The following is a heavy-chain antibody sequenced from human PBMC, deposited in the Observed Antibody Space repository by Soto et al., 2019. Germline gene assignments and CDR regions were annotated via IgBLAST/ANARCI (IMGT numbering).Heavy chain of an antibody. CDR1: GGTFSSYA. D-gene: IGHD3-3*01. J-gene: IGHJ6*02. CDR3: ARDTIFGVVMYLMDV. Sequence: SVKVSCKASGGTFSSYAISWVRQAPGQGLEWMGGIIPIFGTANYAQKFQGRVTITADKSTSTAYMELSSLRSEDTAVYYCARDTIFGVVMYLMDVWGQGTTVTVSS. V-gene: IGHV1-69*06. CDR2: IIPIFGTA.